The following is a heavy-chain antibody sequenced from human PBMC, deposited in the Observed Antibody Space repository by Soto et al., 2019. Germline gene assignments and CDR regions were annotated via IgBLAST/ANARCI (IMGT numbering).Heavy chain of an antibody. D-gene: IGHD2-8*01. CDR3: ARLIGDSWLDS. CDR1: GASVATHSVT. V-gene: IGHV6-1*01. Sequence: PSQTLSLTCAISGASVATHSVTWYWIRQSPSRGLEWLGRTYYRYKWYNDYAVSVKGRITINPDTSNNQLSLQLDSVTPEDTAVYYCARLIGDSWLDSWGQGTLVTVSS. CDR2: TYYRYKWYN. J-gene: IGHJ5*01.